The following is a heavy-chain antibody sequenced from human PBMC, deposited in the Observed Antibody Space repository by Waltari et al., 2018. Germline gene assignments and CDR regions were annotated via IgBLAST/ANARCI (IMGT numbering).Heavy chain of an antibody. CDR3: GRIAFGDDGGYFQY. CDR2: MQYRGST. D-gene: IGHD4-17*01. J-gene: IGHJ1*01. CDR1: GGSITTNYN. Sequence: QLQLQESGPGLVRPSETLSLTCTVSGGSITTNYNWAWIRQPPGKGLEWMGNMQYRGSTFYNPSLMSRVTISLDTSKNQFSLTLTSADAADTAVYFCGRIAFGDDGGYFQYWGQGTLVTVSS. V-gene: IGHV4-39*01.